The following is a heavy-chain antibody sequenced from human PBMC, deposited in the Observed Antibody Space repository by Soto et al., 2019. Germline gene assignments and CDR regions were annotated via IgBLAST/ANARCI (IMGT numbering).Heavy chain of an antibody. CDR2: INHSGST. D-gene: IGHD3-10*01. V-gene: IGHV4-34*01. J-gene: IGHJ5*02. CDR1: GGSFSGYY. CDR3: ARGGKVTMVRGVISKTNWFDP. Sequence: PSETLSLTCAVYGGSFSGYYWSWIRQPPGKGLEWIGEINHSGSTNYNPSLKSRVTISVDTSKNQFSLKLSSVTAADTAVYYCARGGKVTMVRGVISKTNWFDPWGQGTLVTVSS.